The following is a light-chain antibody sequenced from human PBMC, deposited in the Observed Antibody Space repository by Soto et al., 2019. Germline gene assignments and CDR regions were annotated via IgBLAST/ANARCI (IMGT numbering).Light chain of an antibody. CDR1: GSDVGGYNY. Sequence: QSALTQPRSVSGSPGQSVTISCTGTGSDVGGYNYVSWYQQYPGKAPKFVIYDVNKRPSGVPDRFSGSKSGNTASLTISGLQAEDEADYYCCSYTGTYTWVFGGGTQLTVL. CDR3: CSYTGTYTWV. V-gene: IGLV2-11*01. CDR2: DVN. J-gene: IGLJ3*02.